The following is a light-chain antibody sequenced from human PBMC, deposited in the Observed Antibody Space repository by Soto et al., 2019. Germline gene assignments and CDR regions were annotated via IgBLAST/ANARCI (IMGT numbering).Light chain of an antibody. CDR3: SSYTGGNGMV. J-gene: IGLJ2*01. Sequence: QAVVTQPPSASGSPGQSVTISCTGTSSDVGAYKYVSWYQQHPGKAPKLILYEVIKRPSGVSDRFSGSKSGNTASLTVSGLQADDEADYFCSSYTGGNGMVFGGGTKLTVL. V-gene: IGLV2-8*01. CDR1: SSDVGAYKY. CDR2: EVI.